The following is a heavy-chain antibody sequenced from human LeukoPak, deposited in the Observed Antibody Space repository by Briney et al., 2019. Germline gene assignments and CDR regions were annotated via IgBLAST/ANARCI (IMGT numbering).Heavy chain of an antibody. Sequence: PSETLSLTCGDSGTSFSSDYWSWIRQTPGKRLEWIGEVNHSGYTNMNPSLKSRVTISVDTSKNQFSLMLTSVTAADTAVYFCATMTTGHDYWVQGTLATVSS. J-gene: IGHJ4*02. CDR2: VNHSGYT. CDR3: ATMTTGHDY. D-gene: IGHD4-17*01. CDR1: GTSFSSDY. V-gene: IGHV4-34*01.